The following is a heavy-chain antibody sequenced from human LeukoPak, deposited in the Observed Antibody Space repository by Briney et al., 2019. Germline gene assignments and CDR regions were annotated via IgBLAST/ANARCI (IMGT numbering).Heavy chain of an antibody. CDR2: IIPIFGTA. CDR1: GGTFSSYA. D-gene: IGHD2-2*03. J-gene: IGHJ5*02. Sequence: SVKVSCKASGGTFSSYAIGWVRQAPGQGLEWMGGIIPIFGTANYAQKFQGRVTITADESTSTAYMELSSLRSEDTAVYYCARVGGDHGYCSSTSCTNWFDPWGQGTLVTVSS. CDR3: ARVGGDHGYCSSTSCTNWFDP. V-gene: IGHV1-69*13.